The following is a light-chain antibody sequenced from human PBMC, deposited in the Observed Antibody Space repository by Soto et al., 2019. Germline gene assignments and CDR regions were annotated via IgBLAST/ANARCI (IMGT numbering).Light chain of an antibody. CDR1: RSNLGAGYD. Sequence: QSVLTQPPSVSGAPGQRVTISCTGSRSNLGAGYDVQWYQQLPGTAPKLLIHTTSQRPSGVPDRFSASKSGTSASLAIRGLQSDDEADYFCSSWDDSLSGVVFGRGTKLTVL. V-gene: IGLV1-40*01. CDR2: TTS. J-gene: IGLJ2*01. CDR3: SSWDDSLSGVV.